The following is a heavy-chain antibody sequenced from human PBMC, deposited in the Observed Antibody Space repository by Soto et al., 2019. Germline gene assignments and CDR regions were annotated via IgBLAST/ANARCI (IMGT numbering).Heavy chain of an antibody. CDR2: ISYDGSNK. V-gene: IGHV3-30*18. D-gene: IGHD3-22*01. Sequence: GGSLRLSCAASGFTFSSYGMHWVRQAPGKGLEWVAVISYDGSNKYYADSVKGRFTISRDNSKNTLYLQMNSLRAEDTAVCYCAKTSSGSYYFDYWGQGTLVTVSS. J-gene: IGHJ4*02. CDR1: GFTFSSYG. CDR3: AKTSSGSYYFDY.